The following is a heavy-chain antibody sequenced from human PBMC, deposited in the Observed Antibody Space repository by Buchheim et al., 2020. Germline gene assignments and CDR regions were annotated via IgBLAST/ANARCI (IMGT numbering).Heavy chain of an antibody. CDR3: ARGFSGYEYYYYYGMDV. CDR1: GGSISSGDYY. V-gene: IGHV4-30-4*01. Sequence: QVQLQESGPGLVKPSQTLSLTCTVSGGSISSGDYYWSWIRQPPGKGLEWIGYLYYSGSTYYNPSLKSRVTISVDQSQNPFSLKLSSVTAADTAVYYCARGFSGYEYYYYYGMDVWGQGTT. CDR2: LYYSGST. J-gene: IGHJ6*02. D-gene: IGHD5-12*01.